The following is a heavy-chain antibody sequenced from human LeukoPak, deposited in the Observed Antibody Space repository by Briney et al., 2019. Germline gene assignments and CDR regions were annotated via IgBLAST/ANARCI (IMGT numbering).Heavy chain of an antibody. CDR3: AKDRYSGLNTIDY. CDR2: ISYDGSYK. V-gene: IGHV3-30*18. Sequence: TGGSLRLSCAASEFTFSTYGMHWVRRAPGKGLEWVAVISYDGSYKFYADSVKGRFTISRDNSKSTLYLQMNSLRAEDTAVYYCAKDRYSGLNTIDYWGQGTLVTVSS. CDR1: EFTFSTYG. J-gene: IGHJ4*02. D-gene: IGHD6-13*01.